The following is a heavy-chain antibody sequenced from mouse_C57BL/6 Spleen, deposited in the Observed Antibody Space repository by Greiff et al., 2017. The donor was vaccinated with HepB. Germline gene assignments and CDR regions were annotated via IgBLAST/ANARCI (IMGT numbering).Heavy chain of an antibody. CDR3: ARSHYDYDVGYAMDY. CDR2: IYPGDGDT. CDR1: GYAFSSSW. Sequence: QVQLQQSGPELVKPGASVKISCKASGYAFSSSWMNWVKQRPGKGLEWIGRIYPGDGDTNYNGKFKGKATLTEDKSSSTAYMQLSSLTSEDSAVYVCARSHYDYDVGYAMDYWGQGTSVTVSS. J-gene: IGHJ4*01. D-gene: IGHD2-4*01. V-gene: IGHV1-82*01.